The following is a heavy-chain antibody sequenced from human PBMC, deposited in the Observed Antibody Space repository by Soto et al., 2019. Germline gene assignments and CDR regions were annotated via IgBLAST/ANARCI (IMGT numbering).Heavy chain of an antibody. CDR3: AKGGAISAAGTLAD. CDR1: GFTFSSYA. V-gene: IGHV3-23*01. J-gene: IGHJ4*02. D-gene: IGHD6-13*01. Sequence: EVQLLESGGGLVQPGGSLRLSCAASGFTFSSYAMSWVRQAPGKGLEWVSAISGSGGSTYYADSVKGRFTISRDNSKNTLYIEMNSLRAVDTALYYCAKGGAISAAGTLADWGQGTLVTVSS. CDR2: ISGSGGST.